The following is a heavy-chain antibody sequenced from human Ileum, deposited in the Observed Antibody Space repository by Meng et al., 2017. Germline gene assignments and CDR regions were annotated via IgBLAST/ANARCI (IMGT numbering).Heavy chain of an antibody. V-gene: IGHV3-73*01. Sequence: EVQLVESGGGFVKPGGSFRLSLAASGFTFSDRWMTWVRQAPGKGLEWVGHIRSKANNYATAYAASVKGRFTISRDESKNTAYLQMSSLKTEDTAVYYCTRLYSAGWGQGTLVTVSS. CDR1: GFTFSDRW. CDR2: IRSKANNYAT. J-gene: IGHJ4*02. CDR3: TRLYSAG. D-gene: IGHD6-13*01.